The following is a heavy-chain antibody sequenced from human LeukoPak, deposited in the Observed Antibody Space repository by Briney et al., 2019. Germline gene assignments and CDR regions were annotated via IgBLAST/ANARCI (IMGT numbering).Heavy chain of an antibody. CDR2: IKSKTDGGTT. Sequence: GGSLRLSCAASVFTFSNAWMKWVRQAPWKGLEWVGRIKSKTDGGTTDYAAPVKGRFTISRDDSKNTLYLQMNSLKTEDTAVYYCSTTYYYDSSEGYWGQGTLVTVSS. J-gene: IGHJ4*02. CDR1: VFTFSNAW. V-gene: IGHV3-15*07. D-gene: IGHD3-22*01. CDR3: STTYYYDSSEGY.